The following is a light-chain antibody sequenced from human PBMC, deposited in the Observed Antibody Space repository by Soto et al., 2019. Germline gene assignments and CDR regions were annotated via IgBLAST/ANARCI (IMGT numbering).Light chain of an antibody. V-gene: IGLV1-44*01. CDR3: AAWDDSLNVV. J-gene: IGLJ3*02. Sequence: QSVLTQPPSASGTPGQRVTISCSGSRSNIGSNTVNWYQQLPGTAPKLLIYNNNQRPSGVPDRFSGSKSGTSASLAISGLQSEDEADYYCAAWDDSLNVVFGAGTKLTVL. CDR2: NNN. CDR1: RSNIGSNT.